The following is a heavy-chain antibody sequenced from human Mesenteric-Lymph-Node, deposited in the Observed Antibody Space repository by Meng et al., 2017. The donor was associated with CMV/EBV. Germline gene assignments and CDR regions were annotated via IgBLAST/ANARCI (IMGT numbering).Heavy chain of an antibody. D-gene: IGHD3-22*01. CDR3: ARDNLDSSGLYDY. J-gene: IGHJ4*02. V-gene: IGHV1-46*01. Sequence: ASVKVSCKASGYTFSRYYMHWVRQVPGQGFKWMGIIDRSGTTSNYAQKFQGRLTLTRDTSTSTVYMELSSLTSDDTAVYFCARDNLDSSGLYDYWGQGTLVTVSS. CDR1: GYTFSRYY. CDR2: IDRSGTTS.